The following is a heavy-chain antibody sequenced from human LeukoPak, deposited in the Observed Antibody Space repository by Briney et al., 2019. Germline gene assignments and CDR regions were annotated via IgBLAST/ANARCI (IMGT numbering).Heavy chain of an antibody. CDR2: ISYDGSNK. Sequence: GRSLRLSCSASGFTFSSYAMHWVRQAPGKGLEWVAVISYDGSNKYYADSVKGRFTISRDNSKNTLYLQMNSLRAEDTAVYYCARDRSSSSYSSSWSLQFDYWGQGTLVTVSS. CDR3: ARDRSSSSYSSSWSLQFDY. D-gene: IGHD6-13*01. J-gene: IGHJ4*02. V-gene: IGHV3-30*04. CDR1: GFTFSSYA.